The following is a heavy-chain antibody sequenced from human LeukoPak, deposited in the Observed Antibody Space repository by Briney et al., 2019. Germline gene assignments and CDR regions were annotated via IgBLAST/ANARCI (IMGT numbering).Heavy chain of an antibody. D-gene: IGHD3-22*01. CDR3: ARGSSGYYYLPFDY. Sequence: SETLSLTCTVSGGSISSFYCSWIRQPAGKGLEWIGRIYTSGSTNYNPSLKSRVTISVDTSKNQFSLKLSSVTAADTAVYYCARGSSGYYYLPFDYWGQGTLVTVSS. J-gene: IGHJ4*02. V-gene: IGHV4-4*07. CDR1: GGSISSFY. CDR2: IYTSGST.